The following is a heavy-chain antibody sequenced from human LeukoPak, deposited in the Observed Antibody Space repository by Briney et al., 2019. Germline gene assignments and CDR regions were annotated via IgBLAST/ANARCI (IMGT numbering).Heavy chain of an antibody. V-gene: IGHV3-33*06. Sequence: GGSLRLSCAASGFTFSRLGMQWVRQAPGKGLEWDAMIWHDGSVEEYAASVKGRFTISRDNSRDTLFLQMNRLRDDDTAVYYCAKEGDQFRGYLDAWGKGTTVTVSS. CDR1: GFTFSRLG. J-gene: IGHJ6*03. D-gene: IGHD3-16*01. CDR3: AKEGDQFRGYLDA. CDR2: IWHDGSVE.